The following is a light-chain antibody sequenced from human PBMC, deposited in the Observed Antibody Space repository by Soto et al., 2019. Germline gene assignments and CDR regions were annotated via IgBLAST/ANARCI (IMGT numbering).Light chain of an antibody. CDR2: DVR. V-gene: IGLV2-14*01. CDR1: SSDVGGYNY. J-gene: IGLJ1*01. Sequence: QSALTQPASVSGSPGQSITISCTGTSSDVGGYNYVSWYQQHPGKAPKLLIYDVRDRPSGVSNRFSGSKSGNTASLTISGLQAEDEADYYCSSYTSSSTFPCVFGTGTKLTVL. CDR3: SSYTSSSTFPCV.